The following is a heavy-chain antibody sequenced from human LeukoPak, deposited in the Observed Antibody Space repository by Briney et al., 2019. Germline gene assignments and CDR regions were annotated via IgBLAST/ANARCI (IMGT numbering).Heavy chain of an antibody. J-gene: IGHJ6*04. CDR1: GFTFSSYS. CDR2: ISSSSSYI. V-gene: IGHV3-21*01. D-gene: IGHD4-17*01. Sequence: GGSLRLSCAASGFTFSSYSMNWVRQAPGKGLEWVSSISSSSSYIYYADSVKGRFTISRDNAKNSLYLQMNSLGAEDTAVYYCARGGYGEPPTHYGMDVWGKGTTVTVSS. CDR3: ARGGYGEPPTHYGMDV.